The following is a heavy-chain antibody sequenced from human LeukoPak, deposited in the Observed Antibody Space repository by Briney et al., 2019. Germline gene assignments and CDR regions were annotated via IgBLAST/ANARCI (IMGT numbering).Heavy chain of an antibody. D-gene: IGHD4-17*01. J-gene: IGHJ4*02. CDR1: GFTFSAYD. CDR3: ARDDYGPATY. Sequence: GGSLRLSCAASGFTFSAYDMNWVRQAPGKGLKWLSYISSSSTTKYHADSVKGRFTISRDNTKNSLYLQMNSLTAEDTAVYYCARDDYGPATYGGQGTLVTVSS. V-gene: IGHV3-48*04. CDR2: ISSSSTTK.